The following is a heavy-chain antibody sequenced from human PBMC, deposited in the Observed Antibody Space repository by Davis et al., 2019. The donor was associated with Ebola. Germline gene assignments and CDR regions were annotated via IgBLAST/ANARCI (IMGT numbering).Heavy chain of an antibody. V-gene: IGHV1-18*04. Sequence: ASVKVSCKSSGYTSTSYGLVWVRQAPGLGLEWMGWISGFNTNTNFAQKFQGRVTVSKDTSTNTAYMDLRSLTSDDTAIYYCARAPNYDVLTGTSSYDFDYWGQGTLVTVSS. CDR3: ARAPNYDVLTGTSSYDFDY. D-gene: IGHD3-9*01. CDR2: ISGFNTNT. J-gene: IGHJ4*02. CDR1: GYTSTSYG.